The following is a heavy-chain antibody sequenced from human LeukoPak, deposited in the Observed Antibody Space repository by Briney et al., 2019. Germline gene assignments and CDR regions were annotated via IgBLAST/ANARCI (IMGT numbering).Heavy chain of an antibody. J-gene: IGHJ4*02. CDR3: ANLGSSVLFDY. CDR1: AFIFSGHW. D-gene: IGHD6-6*01. Sequence: GGSLRLSCEGSAFIFSGHWMNWVRQAPGKGLEWVAVISYDGSNKYYADSVKGRFTISRDNSKNTLYLQMNSLRAEDTAVYYCANLGSSVLFDYWGQGTLVTVSS. CDR2: ISYDGSNK. V-gene: IGHV3-30*18.